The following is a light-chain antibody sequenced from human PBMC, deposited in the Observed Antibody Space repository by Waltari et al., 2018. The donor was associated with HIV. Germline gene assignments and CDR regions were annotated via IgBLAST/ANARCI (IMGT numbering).Light chain of an antibody. CDR3: QQYYSTPLT. CDR1: QSVLYSSNNKNY. CDR2: WAS. Sequence: DIVMTQSPDSLAVSLGERATINCKSSQSVLYSSNNKNYLAWYQPTPGQPPELLIYWASTQESGGPDRIGGSGSATGFTLTIRSLQAEDMAVYYCQQYYSTPLTFGGGTQVEIK. V-gene: IGKV4-1*01. J-gene: IGKJ4*01.